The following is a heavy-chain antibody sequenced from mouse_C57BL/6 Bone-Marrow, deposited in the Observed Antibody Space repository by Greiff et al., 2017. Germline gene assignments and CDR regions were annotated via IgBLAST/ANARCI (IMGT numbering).Heavy chain of an antibody. D-gene: IGHD3-2*02. V-gene: IGHV5-9*01. CDR1: GFTFSSYT. Sequence: EVKLMESGGGLVKPGGSLKLSCAASGFTFSSYTMSWVRQTPEKRLEWVATISAGGGNTYYPDSVKGRFTISRDNAKNTLYLQMSSLRSEDTALYYGAREGQLRPFDYWGQGTTLTVSS. J-gene: IGHJ2*01. CDR3: AREGQLRPFDY. CDR2: ISAGGGNT.